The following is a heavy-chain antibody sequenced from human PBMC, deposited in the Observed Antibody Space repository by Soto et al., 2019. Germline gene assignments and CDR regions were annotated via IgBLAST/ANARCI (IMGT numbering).Heavy chain of an antibody. CDR3: ARGVRYATV. CDR2: IYYSGNT. Sequence: PSATLCLTRTVSCGSISSGDYCWNWIRQPPGKSLEWIGYIYYSGNTYYNPSLKSRVSISIDTSKNQFSLKLSSVTAADTAVYYCARGVRYATVWGQGTLVTVSS. CDR1: CGSISSGDYC. D-gene: IGHD5-18*01. V-gene: IGHV4-30-4*01. J-gene: IGHJ4*02.